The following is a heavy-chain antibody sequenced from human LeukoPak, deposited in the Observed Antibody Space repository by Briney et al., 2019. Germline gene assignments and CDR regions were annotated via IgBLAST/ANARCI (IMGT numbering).Heavy chain of an antibody. CDR1: GLTFSDYY. J-gene: IGHJ4*02. D-gene: IGHD3-22*01. CDR2: ISSSGTTI. CDR3: ARWDSSGCLDY. Sequence: PGGSLRLSCAASGLTFSDYYMSWIRQAPGKGLEWVSYISSSGTTIYYADSVKGRFTISRDNAKNSLYLHMNSLRAEDTAVYFCARWDSSGCLDYWGQGTLVTVSS. V-gene: IGHV3-11*01.